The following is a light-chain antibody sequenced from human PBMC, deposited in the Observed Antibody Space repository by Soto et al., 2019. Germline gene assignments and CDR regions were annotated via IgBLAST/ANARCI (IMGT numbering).Light chain of an antibody. Sequence: DIQMTQSPSSLSASVGDRVTITCRASQSISSYLNWYQQKPGKAPKLLISAASSLQSGVPSRFSGSGSWTGFTLTISSLQTDYVATYYCQQSYSTRVAFGQGTTLEIK. J-gene: IGKJ2*01. CDR1: QSISSY. CDR2: AAS. CDR3: QQSYSTRVA. V-gene: IGKV1-39*01.